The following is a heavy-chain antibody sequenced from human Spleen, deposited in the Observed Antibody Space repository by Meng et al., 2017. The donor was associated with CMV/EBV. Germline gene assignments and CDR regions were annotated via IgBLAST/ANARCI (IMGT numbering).Heavy chain of an antibody. CDR2: IYYSGNT. CDR3: ARGLATVSFWFDL. D-gene: IGHD3-10*01. Sequence: VSGGSVSSGSSYWSWIRQHPGRGLEWIGSIYYSGNTDYSPSLKSRVSISIDTSKNQFSLKLSSLTAADTAVYYCARGLATVSFWFDLWGQGNLVTVSS. V-gene: IGHV4-61*01. CDR1: GGSVSSGSSY. J-gene: IGHJ5*02.